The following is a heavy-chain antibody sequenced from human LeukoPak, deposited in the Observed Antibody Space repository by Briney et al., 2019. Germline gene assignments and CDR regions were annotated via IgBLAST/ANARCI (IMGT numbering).Heavy chain of an antibody. CDR3: AKDITVGSWFAYDY. CDR1: GFTFSSYG. V-gene: IGHV3-23*01. CDR2: ITGSGGSP. J-gene: IGHJ4*02. Sequence: AGGSLRLSCAASGFTFSSYGMTWVRQAPGKGLEWVSAITGSGGSPYYADSVKGRFTISRDNSKNTLYLQMNSLRADDTAVYYCAKDITVGSWFAYDYWGQGTLVTVSS. D-gene: IGHD6-13*01.